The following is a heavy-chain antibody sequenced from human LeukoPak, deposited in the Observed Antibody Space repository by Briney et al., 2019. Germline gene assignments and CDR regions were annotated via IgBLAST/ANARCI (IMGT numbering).Heavy chain of an antibody. D-gene: IGHD6-6*01. V-gene: IGHV4-34*01. CDR3: ARGQTVWEQLVRSNWFDP. J-gene: IGHJ5*02. Sequence: SETLSLTCAVYGGSFSVYYWSWIRQPPGKGLEWIGEINHSGSTNYNPSLKSRVTISVDTSKNQFSLKLSSVTAADTAVYYCARGQTVWEQLVRSNWFDPWGQGTLVTVSS. CDR1: GGSFSVYY. CDR2: INHSGST.